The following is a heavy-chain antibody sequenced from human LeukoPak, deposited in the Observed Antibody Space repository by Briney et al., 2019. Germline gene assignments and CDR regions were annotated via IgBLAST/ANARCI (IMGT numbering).Heavy chain of an antibody. CDR3: ARAELYSDYYMDV. Sequence: PGGSLRLSCAASGFTFSSYSMNWVRQAPGKGLEWVSSISSSSSCIYYADSVKGRFTISRDNAKNSLYLQMNSLRAEDTAVYYCARAELYSDYYMDVWGKGTTVTVSS. CDR1: GFTFSSYS. CDR2: ISSSSSCI. D-gene: IGHD2-2*02. J-gene: IGHJ6*03. V-gene: IGHV3-21*01.